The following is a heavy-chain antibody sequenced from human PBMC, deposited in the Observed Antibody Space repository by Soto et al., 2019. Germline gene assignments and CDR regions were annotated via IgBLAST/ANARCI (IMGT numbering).Heavy chain of an antibody. CDR1: GYTFTSYD. Sequence: QVQLVQSGAEVRKPGASVKVSCEASGYTFTSYDIYWVRQATGQGLEWMGWLNPNTGNPGYAQKYQGRHTVTSDTSINTVNMELTSLRSEDTAVYYCARRAETNGWNGFGADKYYFDFWGQGTLVTVSS. CDR3: ARRAETNGWNGFGADKYYFDF. CDR2: LNPNTGNP. V-gene: IGHV1-8*01. D-gene: IGHD1-1*01. J-gene: IGHJ4*02.